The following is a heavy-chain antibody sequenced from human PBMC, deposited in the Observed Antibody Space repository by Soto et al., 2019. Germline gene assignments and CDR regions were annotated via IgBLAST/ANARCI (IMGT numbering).Heavy chain of an antibody. V-gene: IGHV1-18*01. Sequence: QVQLVQSGAEGKKPGASVKVSCKASGLAFSNSRISWVRQAPGQGPEWMGWIRVYNGDRNYSWKFQGRLFMTTDTSTSTAYMELRSLRSDDTAVYFCASVAYGDEDYWRQGTLVTVSS. CDR2: IRVYNGDR. CDR3: ASVAYGDEDY. CDR1: GLAFSNSR. D-gene: IGHD4-17*01. J-gene: IGHJ4*02.